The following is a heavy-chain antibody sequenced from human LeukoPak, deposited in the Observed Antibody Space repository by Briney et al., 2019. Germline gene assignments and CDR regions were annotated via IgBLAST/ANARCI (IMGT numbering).Heavy chain of an antibody. D-gene: IGHD6-6*01. CDR2: INHSGST. CDR3: ARALRGIAARPPYYYMDV. V-gene: IGHV4-34*01. CDR1: GGSFSGYY. Sequence: SETLSLTCAVYGGSFSGYYWSWIRQPPGKGLEWIGEINHSGSTNYNPSLKSRVTISVDTSKNQFSLKLSSVTAADTAVYYCARALRGIAARPPYYYMDVWGKGTTVTVSS. J-gene: IGHJ6*03.